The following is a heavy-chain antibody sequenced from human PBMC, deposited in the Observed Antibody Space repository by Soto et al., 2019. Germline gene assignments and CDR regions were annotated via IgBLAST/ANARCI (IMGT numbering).Heavy chain of an antibody. CDR3: AHSDCISTSCYRGDWFDP. D-gene: IGHD2-2*01. J-gene: IGHJ5*02. CDR1: GFSLSTSGVG. V-gene: IGHV2-5*02. CDR2: IYWDDDK. Sequence: QITLKESGPTLVKPTQTLTLTCTFSGFSLSTSGVGVGWIRQPPGKALEWLALIYWDDDKRYSPSLKSRLTITKDTSKNQVVLTMTNMDPVDTATYYCAHSDCISTSCYRGDWFDPWGQGTLVTVSS.